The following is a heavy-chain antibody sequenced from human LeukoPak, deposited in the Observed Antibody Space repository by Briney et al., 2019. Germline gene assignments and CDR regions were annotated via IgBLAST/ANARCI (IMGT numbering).Heavy chain of an antibody. J-gene: IGHJ5*02. CDR1: GGSISTSSYY. V-gene: IGHV4-39*07. CDR3: ARTVLRLGELSGPRWFDP. Sequence: SETLSLTCTVSGGSISTSSYYWGWVRQPPGKGLEWIGNIFYSGSTYYSPSLKSRVTISLDTSRNQFSLKLSSVTAADTAVYYCARTVLRLGELSGPRWFDPWGQGTLVTVSS. D-gene: IGHD3-16*02. CDR2: IFYSGST.